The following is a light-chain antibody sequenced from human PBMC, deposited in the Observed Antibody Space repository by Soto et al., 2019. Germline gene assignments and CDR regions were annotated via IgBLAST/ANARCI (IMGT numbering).Light chain of an antibody. V-gene: IGKV1-5*01. CDR1: QSISSW. Sequence: DIHMTQSPSTLSASVGDRVTITCRASQSISSWLAWYQQKPGQAPKLLIYDASNLESGVPSRFSGSGSGTEFALTISGLQPDDFGSYYCQQYNRYSLTFGGGTKVDIK. CDR3: QQYNRYSLT. CDR2: DAS. J-gene: IGKJ4*01.